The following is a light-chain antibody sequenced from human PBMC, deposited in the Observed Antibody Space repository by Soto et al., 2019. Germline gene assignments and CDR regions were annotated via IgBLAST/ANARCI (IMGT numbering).Light chain of an antibody. CDR3: NSYTSNNTYV. V-gene: IGLV2-14*03. J-gene: IGLJ1*01. Sequence: QSALTQPASVSGSPGQAITISCSGTSSDVGAFNYVSWYQQHPGKAPKLMIYDVSNRHSGVSNRFSGSKSGNTASLTISGLRAEYEADYYCNSYTSNNTYVFGTGTKVTVL. CDR1: SSDVGAFNY. CDR2: DVS.